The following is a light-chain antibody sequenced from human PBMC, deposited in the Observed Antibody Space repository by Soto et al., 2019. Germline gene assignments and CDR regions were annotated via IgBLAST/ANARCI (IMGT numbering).Light chain of an antibody. Sequence: DIVLTQSPDALSLSTGERATLSCRASQSVRSNYLAWYQQKPGQAPRFLIYDASSRATGIPDRFSGSGSGTDFTLTISRLEPEDFAVYYCQQYGSSPLTFGGGTKVDIK. CDR3: QQYGSSPLT. CDR2: DAS. J-gene: IGKJ4*01. V-gene: IGKV3-20*01. CDR1: QSVRSNY.